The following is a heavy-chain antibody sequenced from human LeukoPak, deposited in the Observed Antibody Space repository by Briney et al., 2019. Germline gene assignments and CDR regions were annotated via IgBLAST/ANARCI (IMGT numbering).Heavy chain of an antibody. CDR2: IIPIFGTA. Sequence: SVKVSCKASGGTFSSYAISWVRLAPGQGLEWTGGIIPIFGTANYAQKFHGRVTITEKESRSTAYRERGSLRSEDTAVFYGAGISKSSEYFQLWGQGTLVTVSS. V-gene: IGHV1-69*13. CDR3: AGISKSSEYFQL. CDR1: GGTFSSYA. J-gene: IGHJ1*01.